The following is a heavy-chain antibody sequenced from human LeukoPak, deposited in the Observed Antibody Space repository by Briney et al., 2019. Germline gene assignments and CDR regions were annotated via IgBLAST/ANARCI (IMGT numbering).Heavy chain of an antibody. CDR3: AKMYYYDSSGYYYSSLDY. Sequence: GGSLRLSCAASGFTFSSYGMSWVRQAPGKGLEWDSAISGSGGSTYYADSVKGRFTISRDNSKNTLYLQMNSLRAEDTAVYYCAKMYYYDSSGYYYSSLDYWGQGTLVTVSS. J-gene: IGHJ4*02. V-gene: IGHV3-23*01. CDR1: GFTFSSYG. CDR2: ISGSGGST. D-gene: IGHD3-22*01.